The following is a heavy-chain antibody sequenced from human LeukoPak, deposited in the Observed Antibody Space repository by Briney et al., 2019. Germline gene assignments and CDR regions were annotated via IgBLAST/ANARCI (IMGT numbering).Heavy chain of an antibody. D-gene: IGHD3-22*01. CDR1: GYTFTGYY. V-gene: IGHV1-2*02. CDR3: ARAYHDRSGYYWDDAFDI. Sequence: ASVKVSCKASGYTFTGYYVHWVRQAPGQGLEWMGWINPNSGGTNYAQRFQGRVTMTRDTSISTAYMELTRLRSNDTAMYHCARAYHDRSGYYWDDAFDIWGQGTMVTVSS. CDR2: INPNSGGT. J-gene: IGHJ3*02.